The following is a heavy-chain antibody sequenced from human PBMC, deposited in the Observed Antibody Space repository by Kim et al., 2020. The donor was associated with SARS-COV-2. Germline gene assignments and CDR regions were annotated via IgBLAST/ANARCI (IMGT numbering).Heavy chain of an antibody. CDR3: ARSRSVYARVFDY. J-gene: IGHJ4*02. D-gene: IGHD2-8*01. V-gene: IGHV1-8*01. Sequence: ASVKVSCKASGYTFASYDINWVRQATGQGLEWMGWVNPKSGNTHYAQKFQGRVTMTRSTSVSTAYMELSSLKSEDTAVYYCARSRSVYARVFDYWGQGTLVTVSS. CDR2: VNPKSGNT. CDR1: GYTFASYD.